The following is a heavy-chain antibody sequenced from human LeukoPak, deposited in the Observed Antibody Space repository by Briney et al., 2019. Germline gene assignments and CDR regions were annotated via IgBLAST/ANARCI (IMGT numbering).Heavy chain of an antibody. J-gene: IGHJ4*02. CDR3: AKAELLWFGELSFDY. V-gene: IGHV3-30*18. Sequence: PGRSLRLSCAASGFTFSSYGMHWVRQAPGEGLEWVAVISYDGSNKYYADSVKGRFTISRDNSKNTLYLQMNSLRAEDTAVYYCAKAELLWFGELSFDYWGQGTLVTVSS. CDR2: ISYDGSNK. CDR1: GFTFSSYG. D-gene: IGHD3-10*01.